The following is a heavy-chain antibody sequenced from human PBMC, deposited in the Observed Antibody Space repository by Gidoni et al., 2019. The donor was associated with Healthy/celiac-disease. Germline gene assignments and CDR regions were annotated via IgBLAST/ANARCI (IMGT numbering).Heavy chain of an antibody. V-gene: IGHV3-23*01. J-gene: IGHJ4*02. CDR1: GSPFSSYA. CDR3: ARTEPVTTYFDY. D-gene: IGHD3-22*01. Sequence: EVQLLESGGGLVQPGGSLSRSCAASGSPFSSYAMSWVRQAPGKGLGWVSAISGSGGSTYYADSVKGRFTISRDNSKNTLYLQMNSLRAEDTAVYYCARTEPVTTYFDYWGQGTLVTVSS. CDR2: ISGSGGST.